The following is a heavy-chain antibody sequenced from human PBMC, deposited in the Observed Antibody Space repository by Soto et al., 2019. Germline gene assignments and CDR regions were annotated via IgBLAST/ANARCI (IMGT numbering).Heavy chain of an antibody. CDR2: IKQDGSEK. CDR1: GFTFSSSW. CDR3: AIVEGRPYCCCDCYAGRFDY. D-gene: IGHD2-21*02. Sequence: PGGSLRLSCAASGFTFSSSWMSWVRQAPGKRLEWVANIKQDGSEKYYVDSVKGRFTISRDNAKNSLYLQMNSLRAEDTAVYYCAIVEGRPYCCCDCYAGRFDYWGQGTLVTVSS. V-gene: IGHV3-7*01. J-gene: IGHJ4*02.